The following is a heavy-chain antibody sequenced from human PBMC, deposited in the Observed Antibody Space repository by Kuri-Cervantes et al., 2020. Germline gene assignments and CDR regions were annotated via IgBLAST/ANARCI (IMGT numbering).Heavy chain of an antibody. CDR3: ARVQSRLWFRRGYFDY. J-gene: IGHJ4*02. CDR2: ISAYNGNT. CDR1: GYTFTSYG. D-gene: IGHD3-10*01. V-gene: IGHV1-18*01. Sequence: ASVKVSCKASGYTFTSYGISWVRQAPGQGLEWMGWISAYNGNTNYAQKLQGRVTMTTDTSTSTAYMEPRSLRSDDTAVYYCARVQSRLWFRRGYFDYWGQGTLVTVSS.